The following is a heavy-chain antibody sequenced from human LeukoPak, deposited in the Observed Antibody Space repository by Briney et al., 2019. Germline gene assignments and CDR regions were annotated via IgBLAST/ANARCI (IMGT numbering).Heavy chain of an antibody. CDR3: ARDLDGDYASY. D-gene: IGHD4-17*01. CDR1: GFTFSSYS. J-gene: IGHJ4*02. Sequence: GGSLRLSCAASGFTFSSYSMNWVRQAPGKGLEWVSSISNSSTYIYYADSVKGRFTISRDNAKNSLYLQMNSLRAEDTAVCYCARDLDGDYASYWGQGTLVTVSS. CDR2: ISNSSTYI. V-gene: IGHV3-21*01.